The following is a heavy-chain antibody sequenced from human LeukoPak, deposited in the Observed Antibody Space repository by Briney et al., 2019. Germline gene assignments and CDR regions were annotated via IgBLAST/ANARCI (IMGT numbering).Heavy chain of an antibody. J-gene: IGHJ5*02. CDR3: AKDRVLRYFDWLSWFDP. V-gene: IGHV3-30*04. CDR1: GFTFSSYA. CDR2: ISYDGSNK. D-gene: IGHD3-9*01. Sequence: HPGGSLRLSCAASGFTFSSYAMSWVRQAPGKGLEWVAVISYDGSNKYYADSVKGRSTISRDNSKNTLYLQMNSLRAEDTAVYYCAKDRVLRYFDWLSWFDPWGQGTLVTVSS.